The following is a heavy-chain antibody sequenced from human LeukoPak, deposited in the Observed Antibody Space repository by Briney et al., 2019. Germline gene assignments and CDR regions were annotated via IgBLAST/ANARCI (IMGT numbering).Heavy chain of an antibody. CDR1: GYSLTSYW. CDR3: ARGIGHYYGSGSYGGIDY. V-gene: IGHV5-51*01. D-gene: IGHD3-10*01. Sequence: GESLKISCKGSGYSLTSYWIGWVRQMPGKGLEWMGITYPGDSDTRYSPSFQGQVTISADKYISTAYLQWSSLKASDTAMYYCARGIGHYYGSGSYGGIDYWGQGTLVTVSS. J-gene: IGHJ4*02. CDR2: TYPGDSDT.